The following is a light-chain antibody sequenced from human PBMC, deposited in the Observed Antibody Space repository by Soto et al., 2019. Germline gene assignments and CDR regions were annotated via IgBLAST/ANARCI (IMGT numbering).Light chain of an antibody. CDR1: QSISTW. J-gene: IGKJ1*01. CDR3: QQYSTYPWT. V-gene: IGKV1-5*01. CDR2: DAS. Sequence: DIQLTQSPSTLSASVGDRVSITCRASQSISTWLAWYQQKPGKAPKLLIFDASSLESRVSSRFSGRGSGTQFTLTISSLQPDDFATYYCQQYSTYPWTFGQGAQVQFK.